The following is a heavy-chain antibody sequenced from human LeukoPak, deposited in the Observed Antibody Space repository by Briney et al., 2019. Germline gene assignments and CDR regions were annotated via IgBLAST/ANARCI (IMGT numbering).Heavy chain of an antibody. Sequence: SETLSLTCAVYGGSFSGYYWSWIRQPPGKGLEWIGEINHSGSTNYNPSLKSRVTISVDTSKNQFSLKLSSVTAADMAVYYCARGRETIVVVPAAYTHYYYYMDVWGKGTTVTVSS. V-gene: IGHV4-34*01. CDR2: INHSGST. J-gene: IGHJ6*03. CDR3: ARGRETIVVVPAAYTHYYYYMDV. CDR1: GGSFSGYY. D-gene: IGHD2-2*01.